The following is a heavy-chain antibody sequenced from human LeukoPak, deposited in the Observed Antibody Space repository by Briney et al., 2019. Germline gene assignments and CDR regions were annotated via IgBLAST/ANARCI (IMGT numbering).Heavy chain of an antibody. CDR3: ARGVVGATGGFDP. Sequence: PGGSLRLSCAASGFTFSSYGMHWVRQAPGKGLEWVAVISYDGSNKYYADSVKGRFTISRDNSKNTLYLQMNSLRAEDTAVYYCARGVVGATGGFDPWGQGTLVTVSS. J-gene: IGHJ5*02. CDR1: GFTFSSYG. V-gene: IGHV3-30*03. CDR2: ISYDGSNK. D-gene: IGHD1-26*01.